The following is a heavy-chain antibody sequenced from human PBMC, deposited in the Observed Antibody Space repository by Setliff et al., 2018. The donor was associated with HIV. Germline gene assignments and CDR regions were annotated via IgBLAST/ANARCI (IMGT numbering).Heavy chain of an antibody. Sequence: SETLSLTCVVSGYSISSGYYWGWIRQPPGTGLEWIGSFYHSTTYYNPSLKSRVTISVDTSKNQFFLKLTSLSAADTAVYYCARDRIEVVVDGPHDVFDVWGRGTTVTVSS. CDR1: GYSISSGYY. CDR3: ARDRIEVVVDGPHDVFDV. CDR2: FYHSTT. V-gene: IGHV4-38-2*02. J-gene: IGHJ3*01. D-gene: IGHD2-15*01.